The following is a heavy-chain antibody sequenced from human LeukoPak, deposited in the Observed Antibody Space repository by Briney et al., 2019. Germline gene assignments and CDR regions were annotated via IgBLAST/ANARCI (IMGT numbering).Heavy chain of an antibody. CDR2: IKSKTDGGTT. V-gene: IGHV3-15*01. D-gene: IGHD2-2*01. J-gene: IGHJ4*02. CDR1: GFTFSNAW. Sequence: GGSLRLSCAASGFTFSNAWMSWVRQAPGKGLEWVSRIKSKTDGGTTDYAAPVKGRFTISRDDSKNTLYLQMNSLKTEDTAVYYCTTGLVVVPAATALDYWGQGTLVTVSS. CDR3: TTGLVVVPAATALDY.